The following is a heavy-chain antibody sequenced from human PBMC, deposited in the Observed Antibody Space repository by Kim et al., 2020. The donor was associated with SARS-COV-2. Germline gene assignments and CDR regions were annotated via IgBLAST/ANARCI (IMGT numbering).Heavy chain of an antibody. Sequence: GESLKISCQGSGYSFTSHWIGWVRQMPGKGLEWMGIIHPRDSDTRYGPSFQGQVTISADMSISTAYLQWSSLKAADTAMYYCAILGYDSYYSMDVWGQGTTVTVAS. CDR3: AILGYDSYYSMDV. CDR1: GYSFTSHW. CDR2: IHPRDSDT. V-gene: IGHV5-51*01. D-gene: IGHD3-16*01. J-gene: IGHJ6*02.